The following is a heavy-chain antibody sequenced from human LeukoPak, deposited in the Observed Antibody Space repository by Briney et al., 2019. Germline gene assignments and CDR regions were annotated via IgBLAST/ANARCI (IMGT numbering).Heavy chain of an antibody. CDR2: IYTSGST. CDR3: ARAVTMVRGGGNYFDY. J-gene: IGHJ4*02. D-gene: IGHD3-10*01. Sequence: HPSETLSLTCTVSGGSISSYYWSWIRQPAGKGLEWIGRIYTSGSTNYNPSLKSRVTISLDTSKNQFSLKLSSVTAADTAVYYCARAVTMVRGGGNYFDYWGQGTLVTVSS. V-gene: IGHV4-4*07. CDR1: GGSISSYY.